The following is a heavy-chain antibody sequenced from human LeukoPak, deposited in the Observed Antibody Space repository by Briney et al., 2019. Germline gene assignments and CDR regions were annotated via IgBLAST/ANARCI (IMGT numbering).Heavy chain of an antibody. J-gene: IGHJ4*02. CDR2: ISGSGGST. Sequence: GGSLRLSCAASGFTFSSYAMSWVLQAPGKGLEWVSAISGSGGSTYYAGSVKGRFTISRDNSKNTLYLQMNSLRAEDTAVYYCAKTAYYYDSSGYYYGFDYWGQGTLVTVSS. V-gene: IGHV3-23*01. CDR3: AKTAYYYDSSGYYYGFDY. CDR1: GFTFSSYA. D-gene: IGHD3-22*01.